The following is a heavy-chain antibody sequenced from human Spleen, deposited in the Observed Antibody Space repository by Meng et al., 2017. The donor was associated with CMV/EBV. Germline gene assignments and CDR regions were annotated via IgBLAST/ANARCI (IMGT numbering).Heavy chain of an antibody. CDR1: FSSYA. CDR2: ISYYGSNK. Sequence: FSSYAMHWVRQAPGKGLEWVAVISYYGSNKYYADSVKGRFTISRDNSKNTLYLQMNSLRAEDTAVYYCARDRRRYCSSTSCYPAHFDYWGQGTLVTVSS. D-gene: IGHD2-2*01. V-gene: IGHV3-30-3*01. J-gene: IGHJ4*02. CDR3: ARDRRRYCSSTSCYPAHFDY.